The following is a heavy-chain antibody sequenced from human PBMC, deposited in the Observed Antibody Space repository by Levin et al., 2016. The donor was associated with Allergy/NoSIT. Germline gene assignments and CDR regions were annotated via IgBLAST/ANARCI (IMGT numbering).Heavy chain of an antibody. D-gene: IGHD2-15*01. V-gene: IGHV4-30-4*01. J-gene: IGHJ4*02. CDR3: ARVLSTCSGGNCYQGFDY. CDR1: GGSIRSGDYY. Sequence: SETLSLTCTVSGGSIRSGDYYWSWICQPPGKGLEWIGYIYYSGTTYYNPSLKSRVTISIDTSKNQFSLKLSSVTAADTAVYYCARVLSTCSGGNCYQGFDYWGQGSLVTVSS. CDR2: IYYSGTT.